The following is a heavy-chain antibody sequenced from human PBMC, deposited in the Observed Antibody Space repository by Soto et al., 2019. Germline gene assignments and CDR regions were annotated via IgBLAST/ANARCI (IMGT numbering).Heavy chain of an antibody. CDR1: GFTVSSNF. V-gene: IGHV3-53*01. CDR3: AGFNVAMGAAPLEY. J-gene: IGHJ4*02. Sequence: GSLRLSCAASGFTVSSNFMSWVRQAPGKGLEWVSVIYSGDNTYYADSVKGRFTISRDTSKNTLYLQINNLRGEDTAIYYCAGFNVAMGAAPLEYWGQGTQVTISS. D-gene: IGHD1-26*01. CDR2: IYSGDNT.